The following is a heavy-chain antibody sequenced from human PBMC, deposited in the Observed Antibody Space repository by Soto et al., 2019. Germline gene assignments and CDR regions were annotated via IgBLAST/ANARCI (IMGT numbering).Heavy chain of an antibody. D-gene: IGHD1-1*01. CDR2: INPSGGST. J-gene: IGHJ5*02. CDR3: ARDSNWNDVP. Sequence: ASVKVSFKASGYTFTSYYMHWVRQAPGQGLEWMGIINPSGGSTSYAQKFQGRVTMTRDTSTSTVYMELSSLRSKDTAVYYCARDSNWNDVPWGQGTLVTVSS. CDR1: GYTFTSYY. V-gene: IGHV1-46*03.